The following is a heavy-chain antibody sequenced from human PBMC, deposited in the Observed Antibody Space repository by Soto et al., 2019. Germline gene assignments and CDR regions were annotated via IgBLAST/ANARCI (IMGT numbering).Heavy chain of an antibody. D-gene: IGHD1-1*01. Sequence: EVQLLESGGGLVQPGGSLRLSCAASGFTFSSYAMSWVRQAPGKGLEWVSAISGSGVSTYYADSVKGRFTISRDNSKNTLYLQMNSLRAEDTAVYYCAKDPGGTTWVSNWFDPWGQGTLVTVSS. J-gene: IGHJ5*02. CDR1: GFTFSSYA. CDR3: AKDPGGTTWVSNWFDP. CDR2: ISGSGVST. V-gene: IGHV3-23*01.